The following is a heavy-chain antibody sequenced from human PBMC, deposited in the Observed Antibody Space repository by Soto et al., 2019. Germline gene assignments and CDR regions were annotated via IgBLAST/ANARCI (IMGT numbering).Heavy chain of an antibody. CDR3: ARDLRSRGWFDP. CDR1: GVSITSHY. Sequence: SETLSLTCDVSGVSITSHYWNWIRQSPGMGLEWIGSTYFRGSASYNPSLKSRVTISLDTSKDQLSLALSAVTAADSAVYYCARDLRSRGWFDPWGPGILVTVSS. J-gene: IGHJ5*02. V-gene: IGHV4-59*11. CDR2: TYFRGSA.